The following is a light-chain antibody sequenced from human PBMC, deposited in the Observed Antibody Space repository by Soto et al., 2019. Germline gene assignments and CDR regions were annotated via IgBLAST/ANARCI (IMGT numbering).Light chain of an antibody. Sequence: EFVLTQSPGTLSLSPGERAPLSCRASQSVSSSYLAWYQQKPGQAPRLLISGASSRATGIPDRFSGSGSGTDFTLTISRLEPEDFAVYFCQHYGSSLWTFGQGTKVDIK. CDR3: QHYGSSLWT. J-gene: IGKJ1*01. CDR2: GAS. V-gene: IGKV3-20*01. CDR1: QSVSSSY.